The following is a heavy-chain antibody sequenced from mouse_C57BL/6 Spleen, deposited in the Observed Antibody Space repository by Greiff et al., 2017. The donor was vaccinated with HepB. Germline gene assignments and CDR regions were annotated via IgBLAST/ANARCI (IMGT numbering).Heavy chain of an antibody. Sequence: QVQLKESGPGLVAPSQSLSITCTVSGFSLTSYGVHWVRQPPGKGLEWLVVIWSDGSTTYNSALQSRLCISKDNSKSQGFLKMTSLQTDDTAMYYCARHEASQPYAMDYWGQGTSVTVSS. V-gene: IGHV2-6-1*01. J-gene: IGHJ4*01. CDR3: ARHEASQPYAMDY. CDR2: IWSDGST. D-gene: IGHD6-1*01. CDR1: GFSLTSYG.